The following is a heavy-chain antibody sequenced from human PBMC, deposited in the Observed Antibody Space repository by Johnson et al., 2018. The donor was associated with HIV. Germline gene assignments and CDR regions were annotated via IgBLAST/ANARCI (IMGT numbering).Heavy chain of an antibody. CDR3: AREGYDSSGYSDAFDI. CDR1: GFTFSDYY. Sequence: VQLVESGGGLVKPGGSLRLSCAASGFTFSDYYMSWIRQAPGKGLEWVSVIYSGGSTYYADSVKGRFTISRDNSKNTLYLQMNSLRAEDTAVYYCAREGYDSSGYSDAFDIWGQGTMVTVSS. D-gene: IGHD3-22*01. V-gene: IGHV3-66*01. J-gene: IGHJ3*02. CDR2: IYSGGST.